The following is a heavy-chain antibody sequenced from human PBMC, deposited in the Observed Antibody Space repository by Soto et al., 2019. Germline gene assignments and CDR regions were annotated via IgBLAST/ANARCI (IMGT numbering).Heavy chain of an antibody. Sequence: QVQLVQAGAEVKKPWASVKVSCKASGDTFASYGIIWVRQAPGQGLEWMGWVSGNSVNTNYEQNFQGRATTTTDTSTTTIFMEVGSLRSEATAVYYCPGGIRVGQRCDYWGQGTMVPVSS. CDR3: PGGIRVGQRCDY. CDR2: VSGNSVNT. J-gene: IGHJ4*02. D-gene: IGHD2-2*01. CDR1: GDTFASYG. V-gene: IGHV1-18*01.